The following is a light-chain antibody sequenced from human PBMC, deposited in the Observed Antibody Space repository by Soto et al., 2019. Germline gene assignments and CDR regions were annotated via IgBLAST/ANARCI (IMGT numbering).Light chain of an antibody. CDR1: QDISNF. J-gene: IGKJ2*01. V-gene: IGKV1-33*01. CDR3: QQFDILPP. CDR2: DAS. Sequence: DIQMTQSPYSLSASVGDRVTITCQASQDISNFLNWYQQKPGKAPKLMIYDASNLEAGVPSRFSGSGSGTDFTFTLSSQQPADKATYYCQQFDILPPFGHATKLQI.